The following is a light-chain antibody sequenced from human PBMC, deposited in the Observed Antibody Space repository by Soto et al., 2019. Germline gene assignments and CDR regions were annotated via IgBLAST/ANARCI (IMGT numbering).Light chain of an antibody. CDR3: QQYGSSALT. Sequence: EIVLTQSPGTLSLSPGERATLSCRASQSVSSIYLAWYQQKPGQAPRLLIYGASSRPTGIPDRFSGSGSGTDFTLTISRLEPEDVAVYYCQQYGSSALTFGGGTKGEIK. CDR1: QSVSSIY. V-gene: IGKV3-20*01. CDR2: GAS. J-gene: IGKJ4*01.